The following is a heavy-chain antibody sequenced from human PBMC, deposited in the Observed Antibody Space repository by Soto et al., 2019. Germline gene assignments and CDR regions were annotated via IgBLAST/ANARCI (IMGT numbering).Heavy chain of an antibody. CDR1: GGSISSYY. V-gene: IGHV4-59*01. CDR3: ARDSGPGWLQFVGFDY. CDR2: IYYSGST. D-gene: IGHD5-12*01. Sequence: PSETLSLTCTVSGGSISSYYWSWMRQPPGKGLEWIGYIYYSGSTNYNPSLKSRVTISVDTSKNQFSLKLSSVTAADTAVYYCARDSGPGWLQFVGFDYWGQGTLVTVSS. J-gene: IGHJ4*02.